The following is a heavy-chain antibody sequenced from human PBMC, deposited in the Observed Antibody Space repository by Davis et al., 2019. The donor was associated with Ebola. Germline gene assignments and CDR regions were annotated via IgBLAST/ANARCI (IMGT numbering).Heavy chain of an antibody. CDR3: ARVSGVAEAGRNYFDY. D-gene: IGHD6-13*01. J-gene: IGHJ4*02. V-gene: IGHV4-61*09. Sequence: PSETLSLTCTVSGGSISSGSYYWSWIRQPAGKGLEWIGHIYTNGNTNYNPSLKSRVTMSLDTSKNQVSLRLTSVTATDTAVYYCARVSGVAEAGRNYFDYWGQGTLVTVSS. CDR1: GGSISSGSYY. CDR2: IYTNGNT.